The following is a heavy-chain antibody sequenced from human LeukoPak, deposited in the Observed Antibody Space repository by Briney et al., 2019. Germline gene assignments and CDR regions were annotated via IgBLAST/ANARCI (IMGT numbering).Heavy chain of an antibody. CDR1: GFTFSDHY. CDR2: TRNKANSYTT. J-gene: IGHJ4*02. Sequence: GGSLRLSCAASGFTFSDHYIDWVRQAPGKGLEWVGRTRNKANSYTTEYAASVKGRFTISRDDSKNSLYLQMNSLKTEDTAVYYCARQPCTNGICYRHFDYWGQGTLVTVSS. D-gene: IGHD2-8*01. CDR3: ARQPCTNGICYRHFDY. V-gene: IGHV3-72*01.